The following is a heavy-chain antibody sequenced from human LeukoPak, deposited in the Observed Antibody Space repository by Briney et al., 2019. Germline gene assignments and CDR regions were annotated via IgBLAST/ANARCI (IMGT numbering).Heavy chain of an antibody. Sequence: GALRLSCAASGFSFSSYGMHWVRQAPGKGLEWVAFIRDGASNQYYADSVKGRLTISRDNSKNTLYLQMNSLRDEDTAVYYCAKSGGFSPYSRNRVFDYWGQGTLVTVSS. J-gene: IGHJ4*02. CDR2: IRDGASNQ. D-gene: IGHD2-8*02. CDR3: AKSGGFSPYSRNRVFDY. CDR1: GFSFSSYG. V-gene: IGHV3-30*02.